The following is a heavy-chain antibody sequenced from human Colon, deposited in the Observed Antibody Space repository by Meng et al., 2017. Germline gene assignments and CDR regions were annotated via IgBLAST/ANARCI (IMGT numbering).Heavy chain of an antibody. J-gene: IGHJ4*02. D-gene: IGHD6-19*01. Sequence: QLVQSGAEVKKPGASVKVSCKASEYTFTSHEINWVRQATGQGLEWMGWMNPNSGNTGFAQKFQGRVTMTRNISISTAYMEMSSLRSEDTAVYYCARSIRYSSGKESFDNWGQGTLVTVSS. CDR3: ARSIRYSSGKESFDN. V-gene: IGHV1-8*01. CDR1: EYTFTSHE. CDR2: MNPNSGNT.